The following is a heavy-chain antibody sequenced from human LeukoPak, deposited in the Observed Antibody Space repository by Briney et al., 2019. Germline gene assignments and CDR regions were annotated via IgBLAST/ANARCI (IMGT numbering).Heavy chain of an antibody. CDR1: GYSISSGYY. D-gene: IGHD2-2*01. V-gene: IGHV4-38-2*02. CDR3: ARDIVVVPAAIKYFDL. CDR2: IYHSGST. J-gene: IGHJ2*01. Sequence: SETLSLTCTVSGYSISSGYYWGWIRQPPGKGLEWIGSIYHSGSTYYNPSLKSRVTISVDTSKNQFSLKLSSVTAADTAVYYCARDIVVVPAAIKYFDLWGRGTLVTVSS.